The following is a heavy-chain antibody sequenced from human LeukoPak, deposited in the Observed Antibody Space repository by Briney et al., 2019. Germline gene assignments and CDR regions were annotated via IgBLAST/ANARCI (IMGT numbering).Heavy chain of an antibody. CDR3: ARGRDGYKY. V-gene: IGHV3-11*01. J-gene: IGHJ4*02. CDR2: ISSRGKTT. CDR1: GFTFSDYY. Sequence: GGSLRLSCAAPGFTFSDYYMSWIRQAPGKGLEWLSYISSRGKTTHFADSVKGRFSVSRDNTNNTLYVQMNSLRAEDTAVYFCARGRDGYKYWGQGTLVTVSS. D-gene: IGHD5-24*01.